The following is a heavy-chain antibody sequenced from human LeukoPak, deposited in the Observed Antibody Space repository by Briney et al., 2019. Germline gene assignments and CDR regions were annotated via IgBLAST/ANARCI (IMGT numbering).Heavy chain of an antibody. CDR3: AREGQQLVSWLDV. Sequence: GGSLRLSCAASGFTFSSYWMSWVRQAPGKGLEWVANIKQDGSEKYYVDSVKGRFTISRDNAKNSLYLQMNSLRAEDTAVYYCAREGQQLVSWLDVWGQGTTVTVYS. CDR2: IKQDGSEK. D-gene: IGHD6-13*01. CDR1: GFTFSSYW. V-gene: IGHV3-7*01. J-gene: IGHJ6*02.